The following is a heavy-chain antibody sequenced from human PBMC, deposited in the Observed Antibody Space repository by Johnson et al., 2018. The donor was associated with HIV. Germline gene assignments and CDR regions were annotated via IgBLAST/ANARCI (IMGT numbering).Heavy chain of an antibody. CDR3: AKDRWGELLQNAFDI. CDR1: GFTFSSCA. CDR2: ISSGGSNI. D-gene: IGHD1-26*01. V-gene: IGHV3-48*03. Sequence: MLLVESGGGVVQPGGSLRLSCAASGFTFSSCAMHWVRQAPGKGLEWVSYISSGGSNIKYADSVKGRFTISRDNGRKSLYLLMNSLRVDDTAVYYCAKDRWGELLQNAFDIWGQGTMVTVSS. J-gene: IGHJ3*02.